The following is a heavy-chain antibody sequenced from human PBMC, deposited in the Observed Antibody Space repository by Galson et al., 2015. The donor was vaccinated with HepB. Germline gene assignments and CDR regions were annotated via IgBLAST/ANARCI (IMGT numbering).Heavy chain of an antibody. Sequence: SLRLSCAASGFTFSSYAMHWVRQAPGKGLEWVAVISYDGSNKYYADSVKGRFTISRDNSKNTLYLQMNCLRAEDTAVYYCARDHYGDYVMLGCFDYWGQGTLVTVSS. CDR1: GFTFSSYA. J-gene: IGHJ4*02. CDR3: ARDHYGDYVMLGCFDY. V-gene: IGHV3-30*04. D-gene: IGHD4-17*01. CDR2: ISYDGSNK.